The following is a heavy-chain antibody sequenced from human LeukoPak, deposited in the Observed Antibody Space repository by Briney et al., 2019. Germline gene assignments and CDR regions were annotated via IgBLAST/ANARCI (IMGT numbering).Heavy chain of an antibody. CDR1: GFSFSIYW. CDR3: LGSASYTH. J-gene: IGHJ4*02. D-gene: IGHD3-10*01. CDR2: TNQDGSQK. V-gene: IGHV3-7*01. Sequence: TGGSLRLSCAASGFSFSIYWMTWAPQAPGKGVEWVANTNQDGSQKNYLDSVRGRFTISRDNAKSSLYLQMNSLRVDDTAVYFCLGSASYTHWGQGTLVTVSS.